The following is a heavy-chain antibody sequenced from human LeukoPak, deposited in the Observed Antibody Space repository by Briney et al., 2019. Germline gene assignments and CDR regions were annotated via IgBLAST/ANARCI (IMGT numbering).Heavy chain of an antibody. CDR1: GGSISVNRYY. D-gene: IGHD1-1*01. J-gene: IGHJ3*02. CDR2: MYYSGNT. V-gene: IGHV4-39*07. Sequence: SETLSLTCIVSGGSISVNRYYWGWIRQPPGKGPEWLGSMYYSGNTYYNPSLRSRVTISVDTSKNQFSLRLSSVTAADTAVYYCARQDRITNSIDAFDIWGQGTMVTVSS. CDR3: ARQDRITNSIDAFDI.